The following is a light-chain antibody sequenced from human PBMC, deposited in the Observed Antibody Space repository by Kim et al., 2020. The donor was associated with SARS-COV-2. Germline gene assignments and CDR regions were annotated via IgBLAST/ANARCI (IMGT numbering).Light chain of an antibody. V-gene: IGLV3-21*04. CDR3: QVWDSSGDPAGV. Sequence: PGKTATMTCGGNNIGSKTVQWYQQKPGQAPVLVIHYNSDRPSGIPERFSGSNSGNTATLTVSRVEAGDEADFYCQVWDSSGDPAGVFGGGTQLTVL. CDR1: NIGSKT. CDR2: YNS. J-gene: IGLJ3*02.